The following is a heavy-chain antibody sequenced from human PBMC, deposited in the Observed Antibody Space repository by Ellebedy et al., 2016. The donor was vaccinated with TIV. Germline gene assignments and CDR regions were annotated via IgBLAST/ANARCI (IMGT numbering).Heavy chain of an antibody. Sequence: ASVKVSCKASGGTFSSYAISWVRQAPGQGLEWMGGIIPIFGTANYAQKFQGRVTITADESTSTAYMELSSLGLEDTAVYYCAGGGGGMVRGVSGMDVWGQGTTVTVSS. V-gene: IGHV1-69*13. J-gene: IGHJ6*02. CDR2: IIPIFGTA. CDR3: AGGGGGMVRGVSGMDV. D-gene: IGHD3-10*01. CDR1: GGTFSSYA.